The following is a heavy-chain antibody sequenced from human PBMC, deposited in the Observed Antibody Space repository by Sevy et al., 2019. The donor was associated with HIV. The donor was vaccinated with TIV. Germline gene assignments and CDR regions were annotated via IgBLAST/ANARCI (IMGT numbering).Heavy chain of an antibody. CDR3: AKDLGGRITILGGGVGVYFDY. CDR1: GFTFRSYA. V-gene: IGHV3-23*01. J-gene: IGHJ4*02. CDR2: ISGVGDYT. Sequence: GGSLRLSCAASGFTFRSYAMSWVRQAPGKGLEWVSAISGVGDYTYYADSVKGRFTISRDNSKNTLYLQMNCLRAEDTAAYYGAKDLGGRITILGGGVGVYFDYWGQGTLVTVSS. D-gene: IGHD3-3*01.